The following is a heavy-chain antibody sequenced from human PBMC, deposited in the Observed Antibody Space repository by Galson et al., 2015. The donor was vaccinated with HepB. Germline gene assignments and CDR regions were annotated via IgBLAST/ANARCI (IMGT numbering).Heavy chain of an antibody. CDR3: ARRYFDY. CDR2: IKEAGTEK. CDR1: GFTFSNYW. J-gene: IGHJ4*02. V-gene: IGHV3-7*01. Sequence: SLRLSCAASGFTFSNYWMQWVRQAPGKGLEWVANIKEAGTEKWYVDSVKGRFTISRNNAKNSLYLQMNNLRAEDTAVYYCARRYFDYWGQGTLVTVSS.